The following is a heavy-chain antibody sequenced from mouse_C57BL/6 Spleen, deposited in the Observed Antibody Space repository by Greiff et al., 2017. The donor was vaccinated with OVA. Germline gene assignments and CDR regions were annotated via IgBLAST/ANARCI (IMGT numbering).Heavy chain of an antibody. J-gene: IGHJ4*01. CDR2: INPNNGGT. D-gene: IGHD3-3*01. Sequence: EVQLQQSGPELVKPGASVKISCKASGYTFTDYYMNWVKQSHGKSLEWIGDINPNNGGTSYNQKFKGKATLTVDKSSSTAYMELRSLTSEDSAVYYCAKGLVDYWGQGTSVTVSS. CDR1: GYTFTDYY. V-gene: IGHV1-26*01. CDR3: AKGLVDY.